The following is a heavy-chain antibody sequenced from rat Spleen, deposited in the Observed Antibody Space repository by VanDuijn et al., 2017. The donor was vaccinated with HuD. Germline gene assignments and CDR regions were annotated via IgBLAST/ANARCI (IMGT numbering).Heavy chain of an antibody. CDR1: GFTFINYG. Sequence: EVQLVESGGGLVQPGRSMKLSCAASGFTFINYGMAWVRQAPTKGLEWVAAFSYDGFTTYYRDSVKGRFTISRDNPKSTLYLQMDSLRSEDTATYYCARGGMLRPFFFDHWGQGVMVTVSS. J-gene: IGHJ2*01. CDR2: FSYDGFTT. CDR3: ARGGMLRPFFFDH. V-gene: IGHV5-29*01. D-gene: IGHD1-6*01.